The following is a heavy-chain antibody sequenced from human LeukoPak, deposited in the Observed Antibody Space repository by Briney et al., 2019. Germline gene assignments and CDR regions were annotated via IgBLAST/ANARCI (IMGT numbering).Heavy chain of an antibody. D-gene: IGHD6-19*01. CDR3: ARENIKQWLI. Sequence: SGTLSLTCAVSGASIFSGNWWSWVRQPPGKGLEWIGEIYHSGRANYNPPLKSRVTISVDTSKNQFSLKLSSVSAADTAVYYCARENIKQWLIWGQGILVTVSS. J-gene: IGHJ4*02. V-gene: IGHV4-4*02. CDR2: IYHSGRA. CDR1: GASIFSGNW.